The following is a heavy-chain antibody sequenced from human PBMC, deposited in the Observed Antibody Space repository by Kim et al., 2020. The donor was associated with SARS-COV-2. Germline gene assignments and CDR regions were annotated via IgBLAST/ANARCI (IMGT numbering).Heavy chain of an antibody. D-gene: IGHD1-1*01. Sequence: GGSLRLSCAASGFTFSNYWMTWVRQAPGKGLEWVANIKEDRSKTYYVDSVKGRFTISRDNAENSLFLHMNSLRAEDTAVYYCARWGTGNLDYWGQGTLVTVSS. CDR3: ARWGTGNLDY. CDR2: IKEDRSKT. J-gene: IGHJ4*02. CDR1: GFTFSNYW. V-gene: IGHV3-7*03.